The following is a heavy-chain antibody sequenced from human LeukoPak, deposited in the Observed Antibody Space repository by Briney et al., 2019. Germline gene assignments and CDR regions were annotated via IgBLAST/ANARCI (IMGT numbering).Heavy chain of an antibody. J-gene: IGHJ5*02. D-gene: IGHD3-3*01. Sequence: ASVKVSCKASGGTFSSYAISWVRQAPGQGLEWMGGIIPIFGTANYAQKFQGRVTITADESTSTAYMELRSLRSEDTAVYYCARATVYYDFWSGYYSWFDPWGQGTLVTVSS. V-gene: IGHV1-69*13. CDR3: ARATVYYDFWSGYYSWFDP. CDR2: IIPIFGTA. CDR1: GGTFSSYA.